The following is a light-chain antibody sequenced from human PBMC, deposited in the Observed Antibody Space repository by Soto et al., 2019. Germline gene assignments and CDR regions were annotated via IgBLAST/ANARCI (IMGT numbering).Light chain of an antibody. CDR1: QTVSSN. CDR2: DAS. CDR3: QQFNNWPRT. J-gene: IGKJ1*01. V-gene: IGKV3-15*01. Sequence: IVMMHCPGTLSLSPGERALVSWRASQTVSSNHLAWYQQKPGQAPRLLIYDASTRATGIPARFSGSGSGTESTLTISSLQSEDFAVYYCQQFNNWPRTFGQGTKVDIK.